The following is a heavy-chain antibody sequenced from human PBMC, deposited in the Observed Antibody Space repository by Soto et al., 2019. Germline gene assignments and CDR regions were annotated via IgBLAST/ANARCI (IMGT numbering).Heavy chain of an antibody. CDR1: GGSISSYY. CDR2: IYYSGST. D-gene: IGHD3-22*01. CDR3: ARALYYYDRSGYPNWFDP. V-gene: IGHV4-59*01. J-gene: IGHJ5*02. Sequence: PSETLSLTCTVSGGSISSYYWSWIRQPPGKGLEWIGYIYYSGSTNYNPSLKSRVTISVDTSKNQFSLKLSSVTAADTAVYYCARALYYYDRSGYPNWFDPWGQGTLVTVSS.